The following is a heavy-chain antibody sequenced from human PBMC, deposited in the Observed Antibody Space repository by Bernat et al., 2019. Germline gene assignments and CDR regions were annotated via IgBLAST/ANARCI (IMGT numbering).Heavy chain of an antibody. CDR2: ISGRGGST. V-gene: IGHV3-23*01. D-gene: IGHD3-3*01. J-gene: IGHJ4*02. CDR3: ARRYGLEWASEAPYFDY. CDR1: GFTFSSYA. Sequence: EVQLLESGGGLVQPGGSLRLSCAASGFTFSSYAMSWVRQAPGKGLEWVSGISGRGGSTYYADSVKGRFTISRDNSKSTLYLQMNSLRAEDTAVYYCARRYGLEWASEAPYFDYWGQGALVTVSS.